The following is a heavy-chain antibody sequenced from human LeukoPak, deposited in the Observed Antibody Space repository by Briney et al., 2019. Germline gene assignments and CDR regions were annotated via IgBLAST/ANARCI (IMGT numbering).Heavy chain of an antibody. J-gene: IGHJ4*02. Sequence: SVKVSCKASGGTFSSYAISWVRQAPGQGLEWMGGIIPIFGTANYAQKFQGRVTITADESTSTAYMELSSLRSEDTAVYCCARLPYDSSGYLDYWGQGTLVTVSS. CDR2: IIPIFGTA. V-gene: IGHV1-69*13. CDR3: ARLPYDSSGYLDY. CDR1: GGTFSSYA. D-gene: IGHD3-22*01.